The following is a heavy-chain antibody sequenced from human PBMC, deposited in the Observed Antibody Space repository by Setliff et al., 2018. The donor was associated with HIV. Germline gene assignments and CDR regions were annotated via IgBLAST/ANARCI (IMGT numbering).Heavy chain of an antibody. CDR3: ATYADRESNRFDP. CDR2: IYYSGSA. J-gene: IGHJ5*02. Sequence: PSETLSLTCAVSDYSISSGYYWGWIRQPPGKGLEWIGSIYYSGSAYYNPSLKSRVTISVDTSKNQFSLKLSSVTAADTAVYYCATYADRESNRFDPWGQGSLVTVSS. D-gene: IGHD3-10*01. CDR1: DYSISSGYY. V-gene: IGHV4-38-2*01.